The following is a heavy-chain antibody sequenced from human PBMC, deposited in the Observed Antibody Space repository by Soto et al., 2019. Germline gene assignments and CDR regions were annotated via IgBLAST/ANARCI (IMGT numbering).Heavy chain of an antibody. CDR2: ISWDGGST. D-gene: IGHD4-4*01. CDR3: AKALTNNYVFDYGMDV. V-gene: IGHV3-43*01. Sequence: EVQLVESGGVVVQPGGSLRLSCAASGFTFDDYTMHWVRQAPGKGLEWVSLISWDGGSTYYADSVKGRFTISRHNSKNSLYLQMNSLRTEDTALYYCAKALTNNYVFDYGMDVWGQGTTVTVSS. J-gene: IGHJ6*02. CDR1: GFTFDDYT.